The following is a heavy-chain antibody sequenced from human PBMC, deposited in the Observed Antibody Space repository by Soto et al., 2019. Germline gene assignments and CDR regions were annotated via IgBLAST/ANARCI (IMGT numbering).Heavy chain of an antibody. CDR3: AARGGSSCDY. CDR1: GLTVSSKY. V-gene: IGHV3-66*01. D-gene: IGHD1-26*01. Sequence: EVQLVESGGGLVQPGGSLRLSCAASGLTVSSKYMSWVRQAPGKGLEWVSLMYSGGTTSYADSVKGRFTIPRGSSKNTLYLKMNSMGAEDAAVYYCAARGGSSCDYCVQGAMVTVAS. J-gene: IGHJ4*02. CDR2: MYSGGTT.